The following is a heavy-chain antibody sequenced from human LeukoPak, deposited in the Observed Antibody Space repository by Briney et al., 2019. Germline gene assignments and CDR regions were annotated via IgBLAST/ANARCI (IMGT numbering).Heavy chain of an antibody. CDR2: IYSGGST. Sequence: GGSLRLSCAASGFTFSSYSMNWVRQAPGKGLEWVSVIYSGGSTYYADSVKGRFTISRDNSKNTLYLQMNSLRAEDTAVYYCAREGYYYDSSGQSPREYFQHWGQGTLVTVSS. D-gene: IGHD3-22*01. V-gene: IGHV3-66*01. CDR3: AREGYYYDSSGQSPREYFQH. CDR1: GFTFSSYS. J-gene: IGHJ1*01.